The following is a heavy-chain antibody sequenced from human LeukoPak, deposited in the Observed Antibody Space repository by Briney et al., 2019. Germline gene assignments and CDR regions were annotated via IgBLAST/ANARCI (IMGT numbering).Heavy chain of an antibody. D-gene: IGHD5-24*01. CDR1: GGSVSTGSYY. J-gene: IGHJ4*02. CDR3: ARGGDAYSYSY. V-gene: IGHV4-61*01. Sequence: SETLSLTCTLSGGSVSTGSYYWSWIRQPPEKGLEWIGYIYYSGSTNYNPSLKSRVTISIDMSKNQFYLKLSSVTAADTAVYFCARGGDAYSYSYWGQGTLVTVSS. CDR2: IYYSGST.